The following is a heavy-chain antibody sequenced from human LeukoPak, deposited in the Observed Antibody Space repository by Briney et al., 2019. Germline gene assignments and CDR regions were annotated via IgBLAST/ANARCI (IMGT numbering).Heavy chain of an antibody. D-gene: IGHD3-3*01. CDR3: ARGPTPPMYYDFWSGYYVLDY. Sequence: ASVKVSCKASGYTFINNWMHWVRQAPGQGLEWMGIINPSGGSTSYAQKFQGRVTMTRDMSTSTVYMELSSLRSEDTAVYYCARGPTPPMYYDFWSGYYVLDYWGQGTLVTVSS. J-gene: IGHJ4*02. CDR1: GYTFINNW. CDR2: INPSGGST. V-gene: IGHV1-46*01.